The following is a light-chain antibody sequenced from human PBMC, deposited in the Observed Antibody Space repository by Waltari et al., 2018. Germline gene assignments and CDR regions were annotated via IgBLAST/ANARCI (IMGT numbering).Light chain of an antibody. J-gene: IGLJ1*01. CDR2: EGT. V-gene: IGLV2-23*03. CDR1: SSDVGTHNR. CDR3: SSYAGRTTV. Sequence: QSALTQPASVSGSPGQSITISCTGSSSDVGTHNRVSWYQHHPDKVPKLILYEGTKRPSGISDRFSGSKSGNTASLTISGLQAEDEADYYCSSYAGRTTVFGTGTKVCVL.